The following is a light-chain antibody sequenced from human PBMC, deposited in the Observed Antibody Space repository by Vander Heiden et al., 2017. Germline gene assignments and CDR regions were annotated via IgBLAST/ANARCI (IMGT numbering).Light chain of an antibody. J-gene: IGKJ3*01. CDR2: DAS. V-gene: IGKV1-33*01. CDR1: QDISNY. CDR3: RQDDNLGLT. Sequence: DIQMTQSPSSLSASVGDRVTITCQASQDISNYLNWYQQKPGKAPKHLIYDASNLETGVPSRFSGSGSGTDFTFTISSLQPEDLATYYCRQDDNLGLTFGHGTKVDIK.